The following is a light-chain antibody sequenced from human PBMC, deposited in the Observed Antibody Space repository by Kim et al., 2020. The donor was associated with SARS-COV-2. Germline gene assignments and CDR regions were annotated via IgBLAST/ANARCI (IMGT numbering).Light chain of an antibody. J-gene: IGKJ4*01. CDR2: GIS. CDR1: QPVSSK. CDR3: QQYYNWPPVT. V-gene: IGKV3-15*01. Sequence: SPGESATLSCTTSQPVSSKLAWYQHKPGQAPRRLVHGISTRATGVPARFSGSGSGTEFTLTISSLQFEDFAVYYCQQYYNWPPVTFGGGTKVDIK.